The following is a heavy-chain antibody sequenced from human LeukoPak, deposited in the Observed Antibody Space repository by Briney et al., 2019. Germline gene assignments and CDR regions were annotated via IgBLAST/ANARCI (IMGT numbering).Heavy chain of an antibody. Sequence: ASVKVSCKASGYTFTSYYMHWVRQAPGQGLEWMGIINPSGGSTSYAQKFQGRVTMTRDTSTSTVYMELSSLRSEDTAVYYCARERPPFGISYYYDSSGCSPSDYWGQGTLVTVSS. CDR1: GYTFTSYY. CDR3: ARERPPFGISYYYDSSGCSPSDY. CDR2: INPSGGST. D-gene: IGHD3-22*01. V-gene: IGHV1-46*01. J-gene: IGHJ4*02.